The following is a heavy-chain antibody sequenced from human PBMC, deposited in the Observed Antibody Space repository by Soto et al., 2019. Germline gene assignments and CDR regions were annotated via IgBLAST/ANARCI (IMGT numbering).Heavy chain of an antibody. D-gene: IGHD3-22*01. V-gene: IGHV4-59*01. J-gene: IGHJ5*02. CDR2: IYYSGST. Sequence: SETLSLTCTVSGGSISSYYWSWIRQPPGKGLEWIGYIYYSGSTNYNPSLKSRVTISVDTSKNQFSLKLSSVTAADTAVYYCARDHHDSSGCPLFDPWGQGTLVTVSS. CDR3: ARDHHDSSGCPLFDP. CDR1: GGSISSYY.